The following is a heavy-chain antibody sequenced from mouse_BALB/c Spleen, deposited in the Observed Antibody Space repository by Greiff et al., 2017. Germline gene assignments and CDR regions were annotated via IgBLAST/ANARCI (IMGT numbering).Heavy chain of an antibody. Sequence: EVKLVESGAELVRPGALVKLSCKASGFNIKDYYMHWVKQRPEQGLEWIGWIDPENGNTIYDPKFQGKASITADTSSNTAYLQLSSLTSEDTAVYYCAKDAMDYWGQGTSVTVSS. V-gene: IGHV14-1*02. CDR2: IDPENGNT. J-gene: IGHJ4*01. CDR1: GFNIKDYY. CDR3: AKDAMDY.